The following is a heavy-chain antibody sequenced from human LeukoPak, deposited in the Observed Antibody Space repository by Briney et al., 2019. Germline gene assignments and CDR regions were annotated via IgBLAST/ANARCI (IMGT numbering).Heavy chain of an antibody. CDR1: GGSISSGGYY. Sequence: SSETLSLTCTVSGGSISSGGYYWSWIRQHPGKGLEWIGYIYYSGSTYYNPPLKSRVTISVDTSKNQFSLKLTSVTAADTAVFYCAARGSMARGVIVWGQGTLVTVSS. V-gene: IGHV4-39*01. CDR3: AARGSMARGVIV. CDR2: IYYSGST. J-gene: IGHJ4*02. D-gene: IGHD3-10*01.